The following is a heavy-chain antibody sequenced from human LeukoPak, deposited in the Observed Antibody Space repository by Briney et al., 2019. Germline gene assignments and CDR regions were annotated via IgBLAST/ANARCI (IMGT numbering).Heavy chain of an antibody. CDR1: GYSFTSYW. CDR3: ARRSGPSYYYYYMDV. Sequence: GGSLKISCKGCGYSFTSYWIGWVRPMPGKGLEWMGIIYPGDSDTRYSPSSQGQVTISADKSISTAYLQWSSLKASDTAMYYCARRSGPSYYYYYMDVWGKGTTVTVSS. CDR2: IYPGDSDT. V-gene: IGHV5-51*01. J-gene: IGHJ6*03.